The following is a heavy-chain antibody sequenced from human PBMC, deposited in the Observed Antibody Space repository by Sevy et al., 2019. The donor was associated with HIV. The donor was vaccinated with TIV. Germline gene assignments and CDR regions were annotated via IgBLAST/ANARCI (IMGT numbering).Heavy chain of an antibody. J-gene: IGHJ4*02. CDR2: IIPIFGTA. D-gene: IGHD5-12*01. V-gene: IGHV1-69*13. CDR1: GGTFSSYA. Sequence: ASVKVSCKASGGTFSSYAISWVRQAPGQGLEWMGGIIPIFGTANYAQKFQGRVTITADESRSTAYMELSSLRSEDTAVYYCARGARGWSGYDSYYFDYWGQGTLVTVSS. CDR3: ARGARGWSGYDSYYFDY.